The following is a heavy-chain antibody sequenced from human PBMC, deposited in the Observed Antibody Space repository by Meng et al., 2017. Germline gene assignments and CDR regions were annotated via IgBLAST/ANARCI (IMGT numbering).Heavy chain of an antibody. CDR1: GFTFSSYA. J-gene: IGHJ5*02. D-gene: IGHD1-7*01. V-gene: IGHV3-30*01. CDR2: ISYDGSNK. CDR3: ARDRVTGTTGYRWFDP. Sequence: SLKISCAASGFTFSSYAMHWVRQAPGKGLEWVAVISYDGSNKYYADSVKGRFTISRDNSKNTLCLQMNSLRAEDTAVYYCARDRVTGTTGYRWFDPWGQGTLVTVSS.